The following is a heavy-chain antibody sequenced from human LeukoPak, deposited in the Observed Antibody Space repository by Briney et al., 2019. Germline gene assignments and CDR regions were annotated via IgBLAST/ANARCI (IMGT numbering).Heavy chain of an antibody. CDR1: GYTFTSCA. J-gene: IGHJ6*02. Sequence: SVKVSCKASGYTFTSCAMNWVRQAPGQGLEWMGGIIPIFGTANCAQKFQGRVTITADESTSTAYMELSSLRSEDTAVYYCARVALGRRWLQTSYYYGMDVWGQGTTVTVSS. V-gene: IGHV1-69*13. D-gene: IGHD5-24*01. CDR2: IIPIFGTA. CDR3: ARVALGRRWLQTSYYYGMDV.